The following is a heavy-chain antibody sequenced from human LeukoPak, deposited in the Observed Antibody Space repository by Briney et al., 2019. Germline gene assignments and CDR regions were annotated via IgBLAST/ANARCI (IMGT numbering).Heavy chain of an antibody. J-gene: IGHJ4*02. CDR1: GFTFSSYG. V-gene: IGHV3-30*02. D-gene: IGHD3-16*01. CDR3: AKGEGNWVPDY. CDR2: IRYDASNE. Sequence: GGSLRLSCAASGFTFSSYGMHWVRQAPGKGLEWAAFIRYDASNEYYVESVKGRFTISRDNSKNTLFLQMNSLRAEDTAVYYCAKGEGNWVPDYWGQGNLVTVSS.